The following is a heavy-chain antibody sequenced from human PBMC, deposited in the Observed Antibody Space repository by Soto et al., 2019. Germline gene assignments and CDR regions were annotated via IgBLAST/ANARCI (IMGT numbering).Heavy chain of an antibody. D-gene: IGHD6-19*01. V-gene: IGHV3-74*01. J-gene: IGHJ4*02. CDR1: GFTFSSYW. CDR2: INSDGSST. CDR3: AVAVAGPTAIGY. Sequence: EVQLVESGGGLVQPGGSLRLSYAASGFTFSSYWMHWVRQAPGKGLVWVSRINSDGSSTSYADSVKGRFTISRDNAKNTLNLQMNSLRAEDTAVYYCAVAVAGPTAIGYWGQGTLVTVSS.